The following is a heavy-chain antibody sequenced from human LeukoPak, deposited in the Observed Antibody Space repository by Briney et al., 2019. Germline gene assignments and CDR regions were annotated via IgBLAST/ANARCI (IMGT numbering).Heavy chain of an antibody. J-gene: IGHJ4*02. CDR2: ISSSSSYI. D-gene: IGHD5-18*01. CDR1: GFTFSSYS. CDR3: ARDINTAMVSAPFDY. Sequence: GGSLRLSCAASGFTFSSYSMTWVRQAPGKGLEWVSSISSSSSYIYYADSVKGRFTISRDNAKNPLYLQMNSLRAEDTAVYYCARDINTAMVSAPFDYWGQGTLVTVSS. V-gene: IGHV3-21*01.